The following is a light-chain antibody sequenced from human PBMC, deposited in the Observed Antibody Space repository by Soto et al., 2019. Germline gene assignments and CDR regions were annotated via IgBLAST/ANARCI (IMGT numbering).Light chain of an antibody. V-gene: IGKV1-33*01. J-gene: IGKJ2*01. CDR1: QDISNY. CDR2: DAS. Sequence: DLQMTQSPSSLSASVGDRVTITCQASQDISNYLNWYQQKPGKAPKLLIYDASNLETGVPSRFSGSGSGTDFTFTISSLQPDDIATYYCQQYDNLPYTFGLGTKLEIK. CDR3: QQYDNLPYT.